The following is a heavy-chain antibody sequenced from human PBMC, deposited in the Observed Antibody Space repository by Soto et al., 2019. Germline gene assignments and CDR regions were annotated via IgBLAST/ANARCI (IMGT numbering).Heavy chain of an antibody. CDR3: ARGEVWQLVARPLVDY. CDR1: GYTYTSYA. V-gene: IGHV1-3*01. J-gene: IGHJ4*02. D-gene: IGHD6-6*01. CDR2: ISAGNGNT. Sequence: QVQLVQSGAEVKKPGASVKVSCETSGYTYTSYAIHWVRQAPGQRPEWMGWISAGNGNTKYSETFRDRVTITRDSSARTAYMDLASLTSEDTAVYYCARGEVWQLVARPLVDYWGQGTLVAVSS.